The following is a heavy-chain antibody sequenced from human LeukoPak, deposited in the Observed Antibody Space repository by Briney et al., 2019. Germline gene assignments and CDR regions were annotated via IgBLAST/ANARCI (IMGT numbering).Heavy chain of an antibody. J-gene: IGHJ6*03. CDR2: MNPKSGAT. V-gene: IGHV1-2*02. CDR3: ASRGPDIVVVPAAAAYYYYYMDV. Sequence: ASVKVSCKPSGYRFTGYYLHWVRQAPGQGLEWMGWMNPKSGATDYARKFQGRVTMTRDTSISTAYMELSRLRSDDTAVYYCASRGPDIVVVPAAAAYYYYYMDVWGKGTTVTISS. CDR1: GYRFTGYY. D-gene: IGHD2-2*01.